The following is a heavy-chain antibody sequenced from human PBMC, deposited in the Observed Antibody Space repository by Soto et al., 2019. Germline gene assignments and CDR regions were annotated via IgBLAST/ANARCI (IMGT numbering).Heavy chain of an antibody. J-gene: IGHJ6*02. Sequence: GASVKVSCKASGFTFTSSAVQWVRQARGQRLEWIGWIVVGSGNTNYAQKFQERVTITRDMSTSTAYMELSSLRSEDTAVYYCAADLPNCSGGSAEYWVARSYGMDVWGQEPTVPVS. CDR2: IVVGSGNT. V-gene: IGHV1-58*01. D-gene: IGHD2-15*01. CDR1: GFTFTSSA. CDR3: AADLPNCSGGSAEYWVARSYGMDV.